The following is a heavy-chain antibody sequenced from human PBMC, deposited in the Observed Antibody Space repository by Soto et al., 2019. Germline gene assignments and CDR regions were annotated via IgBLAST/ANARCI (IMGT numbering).Heavy chain of an antibody. Sequence: SETLSLTCTVSGDSINSGDYFWTWIRQPPGKGLEWIGYIYYSGSTSYNPSLKSRITISIDTSKSQFSLNLSSVTAADTAVYYCARATQRWLLFDAWGRGSLVTVSS. V-gene: IGHV4-30-4*01. D-gene: IGHD1-26*01. CDR2: IYYSGST. CDR1: GDSINSGDYF. CDR3: ARATQRWLLFDA. J-gene: IGHJ4*02.